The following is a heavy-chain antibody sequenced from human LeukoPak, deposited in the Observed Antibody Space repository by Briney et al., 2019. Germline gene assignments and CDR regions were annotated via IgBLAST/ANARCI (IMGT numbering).Heavy chain of an antibody. CDR1: GYMFSNFFSSYG. V-gene: IGHV1-18*01. CDR3: ASGYYSGGSGYSPADY. CDR2: ISPYKGNK. Sequence: ASVTVSCKASGYMFSNFFSSYGITWVRRAPGQGLEWMGWISPYKGNKKFAQKFQGRVTMTTDTSTSTAYMELRSLRSDDTAVYYCASGYYSGGSGYSPADYWGQGTLVTVSS. J-gene: IGHJ4*02. D-gene: IGHD3-22*01.